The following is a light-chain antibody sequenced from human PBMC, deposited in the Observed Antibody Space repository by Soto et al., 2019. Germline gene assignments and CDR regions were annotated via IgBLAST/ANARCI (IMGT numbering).Light chain of an antibody. V-gene: IGKV1-27*01. CDR3: QKYNRAPLT. CDR1: QDINTY. J-gene: IGKJ4*01. CDR2: AAS. Sequence: DIQLTQSPSFLSASVGDRVTVSCRASQDINTYLAWYQQEPGKVPRLLIYAASTLHTGVPSRFSGSGSGTEFTLTISSLQPDDVASYYCQKYNRAPLTFGGGTKVEIK.